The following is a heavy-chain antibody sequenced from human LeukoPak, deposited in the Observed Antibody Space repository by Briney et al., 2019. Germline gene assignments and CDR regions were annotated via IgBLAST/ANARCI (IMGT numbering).Heavy chain of an antibody. CDR2: IWYDGSNK. CDR3: ARDLTHYFDY. Sequence: GGSLRLSCAASGFTFSSYGIHWVRQAPGKGLEWVAVIWYDGSNKYYADSVKGRFTISRDNSKNTMYLQMNSLRVEDTAVCYCARDLTHYFDYWGQGTLVTVSS. CDR1: GFTFSSYG. J-gene: IGHJ4*02. V-gene: IGHV3-33*01.